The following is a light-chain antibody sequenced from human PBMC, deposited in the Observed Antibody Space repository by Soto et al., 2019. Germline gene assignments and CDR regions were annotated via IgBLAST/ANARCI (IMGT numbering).Light chain of an antibody. CDR1: SSDVGGYNY. Sequence: LTQPPSASGSPGQSVTISCTGTSSDVGGYNYVSWYQQYLGRAPKLMIYEVTKRPSGVPDRFSGSKSGNTASLTVSGLQAEDEADYYCSSYAASNNFYFVFGGGTQLTVL. CDR3: SSYAASNNFYFV. CDR2: EVT. V-gene: IGLV2-8*01. J-gene: IGLJ3*02.